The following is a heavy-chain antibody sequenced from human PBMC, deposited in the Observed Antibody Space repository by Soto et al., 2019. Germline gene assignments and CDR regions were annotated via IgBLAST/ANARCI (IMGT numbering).Heavy chain of an antibody. V-gene: IGHV2-5*02. D-gene: IGHD6-19*01. J-gene: IGHJ4*02. CDR2: IHWDDDK. CDR3: ARRRGGFGGGWTTPYFDY. Sequence: QITLKESGPTVVKPTQTLTLTCSLSGFSLNTGGVGVGWIRQPPGKALEWLAVIHWDDDKSWNPSLRDRLTRYRXXSDDQVVLTVTNMDPVDTGTYYCARRRGGFGGGWTTPYFDYWGQGTLVTVSS. CDR1: GFSLNTGGVG.